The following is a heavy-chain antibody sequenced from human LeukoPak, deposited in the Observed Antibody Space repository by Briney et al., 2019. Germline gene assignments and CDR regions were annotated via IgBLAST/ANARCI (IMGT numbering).Heavy chain of an antibody. J-gene: IGHJ3*02. Sequence: ASETLSLTCTVSGGSISSGGYYWSWIRQPPGKGLEWIGYIYHSGSTYYNPSLKSRVTISVDRSKNQFSLKLSSVTAADTAVYYCARDWVEDIVGATDAFDIWGQGTMVTVSS. V-gene: IGHV4-30-2*01. CDR1: GGSISSGGYY. CDR2: IYHSGST. D-gene: IGHD1-26*01. CDR3: ARDWVEDIVGATDAFDI.